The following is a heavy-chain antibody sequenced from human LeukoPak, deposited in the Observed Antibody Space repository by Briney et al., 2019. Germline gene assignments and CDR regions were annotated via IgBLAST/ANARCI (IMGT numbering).Heavy chain of an antibody. D-gene: IGHD1-7*01. CDR3: VKDNWHYDAFDL. V-gene: IGHV3-23*01. CDR2: ITVTGGRT. Sequence: GGSLRLSCAASGFTFSSYAMSWVRQAPGKGLQWVSSITVTGGRTGYRNSVKGRFTISRDNSRDTLFLHMSSLRTEDTAIYFCVKDNWHYDAFDLWGQGTMVTVSS. J-gene: IGHJ3*01. CDR1: GFTFSSYA.